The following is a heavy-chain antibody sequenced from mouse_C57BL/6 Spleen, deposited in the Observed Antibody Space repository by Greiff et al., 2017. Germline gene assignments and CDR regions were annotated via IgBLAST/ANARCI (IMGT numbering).Heavy chain of an antibody. CDR2: ISDGGRYT. J-gene: IGHJ3*01. V-gene: IGHV5-4*01. CDR3: ERDELPAY. Sequence: EVQLVESGGGLVKPGGSLKLSCAASGFTFSSYAMSWVRQTPEKRLEWVATISDGGRYTYYPDNVKGRFTISRDNAKNNLYLQMSHLKSEDTAMYYCERDELPAYWGQGTLVTVSA. CDR1: GFTFSSYA. D-gene: IGHD2-12*01.